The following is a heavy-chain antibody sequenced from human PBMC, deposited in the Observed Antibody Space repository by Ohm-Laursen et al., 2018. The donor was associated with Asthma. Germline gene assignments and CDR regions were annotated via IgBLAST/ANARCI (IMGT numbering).Heavy chain of an antibody. D-gene: IGHD1-26*01. Sequence: GSLRLSCAASGFTVSNSYMTWVRQAPGKGLVWVSRINSDVSETTYADSVKGRFTISRDNAKNTLYLQMNSLRAEDTAVYFCARDPLRSSGTYWGGNYFSYGMDVWGQGTTVTVSS. CDR1: GFTVSNSY. J-gene: IGHJ6*02. CDR2: INSDVSET. CDR3: ARDPLRSSGTYWGGNYFSYGMDV. V-gene: IGHV3-74*01.